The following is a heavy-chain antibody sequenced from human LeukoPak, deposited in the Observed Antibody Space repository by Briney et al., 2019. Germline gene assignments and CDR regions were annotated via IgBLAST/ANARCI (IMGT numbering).Heavy chain of an antibody. CDR2: IKQDGSEK. D-gene: IGHD5-18*01. J-gene: IGHJ6*04. V-gene: IGHV3-7*03. Sequence: GGSLRLFCAASGFTFSSYWMSWVRQAPGKGLEWVANIKQDGSEKYYVDSVKGRFTISRDSAKNSLYLQMNSLRAEDTAVYYCARVGYRYYYYGMDVWGKGTTVSVSS. CDR1: GFTFSSYW. CDR3: ARVGYRYYYYGMDV.